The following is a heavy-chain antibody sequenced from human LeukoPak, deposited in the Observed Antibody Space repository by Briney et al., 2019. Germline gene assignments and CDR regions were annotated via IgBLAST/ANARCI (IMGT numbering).Heavy chain of an antibody. CDR2: ISGSGGST. CDR3: AKDRRRVVAVVAATADDH. J-gene: IGHJ5*02. Sequence: GGSLRLSCAASGFTFSSYAMSWVRQAPGKGLEWVSAISGSGGSTYYADSVKGRFTISRDNSKNTLYLQMNSLRAEDTAVYYCAKDRRRVVAVVAATADDHWGQGTLVTVSS. V-gene: IGHV3-23*01. D-gene: IGHD2-15*01. CDR1: GFTFSSYA.